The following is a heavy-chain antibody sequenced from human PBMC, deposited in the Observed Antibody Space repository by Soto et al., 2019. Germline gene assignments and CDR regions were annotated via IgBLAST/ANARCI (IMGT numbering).Heavy chain of an antibody. J-gene: IGHJ3*01. CDR3: AKVRRMAVTTTGAFDL. CDR1: GFTFRSYD. V-gene: IGHV3-23*01. D-gene: IGHD6-19*01. CDR2: ISGSGGST. Sequence: PGGSLRLSCAASGFTFRSYDMTWVRQAPGKGLEWVSGISGSGGSTNYADSVKGRFTISRDNPKNTLYLQMSSLRAEDTAVYFCAKVRRMAVTTTGAFDLWGQGTMVTVSS.